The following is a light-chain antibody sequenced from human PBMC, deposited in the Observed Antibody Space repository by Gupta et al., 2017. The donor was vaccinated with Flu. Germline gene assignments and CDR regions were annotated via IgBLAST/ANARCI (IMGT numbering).Light chain of an antibody. CDR3: QQDDSTPLT. V-gene: IGKV4-1*01. Sequence: DIVITQSLDSLSLSLGERDTINCRSSQSGRYSSNNQNYLAWYQQKPGQPPKLLMYWASTRESGVPYRFSGSGSGTDFSLTISSLQAEDVAVYYCQQDDSTPLTFGGGTKVEIK. J-gene: IGKJ4*01. CDR1: QSGRYSSNNQNY. CDR2: WAS.